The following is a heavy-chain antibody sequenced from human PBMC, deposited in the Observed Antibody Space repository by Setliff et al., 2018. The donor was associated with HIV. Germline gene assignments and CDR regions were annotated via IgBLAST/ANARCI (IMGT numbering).Heavy chain of an antibody. V-gene: IGHV4-4*02. D-gene: IGHD3-22*01. CDR2: IYHSGST. Sequence: PSETLSLTCAVSGASISSSYWWNWVRQPPGKGLEWIGEIYHSGSTNYNPSLKSRVSISVDMSKNQFSLNLSSVTAADTAVYYCASGYYDSSGYYRRFDYWGQGTLVTVSS. J-gene: IGHJ4*02. CDR3: ASGYYDSSGYYRRFDY. CDR1: GASISSSYW.